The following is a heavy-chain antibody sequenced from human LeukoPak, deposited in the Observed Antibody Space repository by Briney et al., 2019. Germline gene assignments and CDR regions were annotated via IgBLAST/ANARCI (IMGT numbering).Heavy chain of an antibody. V-gene: IGHV3-30-3*01. J-gene: IGHJ6*02. CDR3: ARDLIHCSSTSCYSYGMDV. CDR1: GFTFSGYP. Sequence: GGSLRLTCAASGFTFSGYPIHWVRQAPGKGLEWVAVISYGGSNKYYADSVKGRFTISRDNSKNTLYLQMNSLRAEDTAVYYCARDLIHCSSTSCYSYGMDVWGQGTTVTVSS. D-gene: IGHD2-2*01. CDR2: ISYGGSNK.